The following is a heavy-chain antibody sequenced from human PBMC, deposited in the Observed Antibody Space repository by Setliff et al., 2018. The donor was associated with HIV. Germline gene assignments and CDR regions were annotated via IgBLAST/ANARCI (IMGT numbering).Heavy chain of an antibody. D-gene: IGHD3-3*01. V-gene: IGHV4-39*01. J-gene: IGHJ4*02. CDR3: VRGVFYDYWSGFEGLYYFDV. CDR1: GDSIRRSPYY. Sequence: SETLSLTCSVSGDSIRRSPYYWGWIRQSPGQGLEWFGGIYRNGTTHYSPSLKSRGTISIDTSKDQFSLKLKSVSAADTAVYYCVRGVFYDYWSGFEGLYYFDVWGRGTPVTVS. CDR2: IYRNGTT.